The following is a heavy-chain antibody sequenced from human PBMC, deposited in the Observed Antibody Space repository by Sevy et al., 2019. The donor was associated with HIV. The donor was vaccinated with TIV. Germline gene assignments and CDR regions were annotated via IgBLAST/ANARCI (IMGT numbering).Heavy chain of an antibody. V-gene: IGHV3-30*02. J-gene: IGHJ4*02. CDR3: AKIKAYDSSGYDY. CDR1: GFTFSSYG. D-gene: IGHD3-22*01. Sequence: GGSLRLSCAASGFTFSSYGMHWVRQAPGKGLEWVAFIRYAGSNKYYADSVKGRFTISRDNSKNTLYLQMNSLRAEDTAVYYCAKIKAYDSSGYDYWGQGTLVTVSS. CDR2: IRYAGSNK.